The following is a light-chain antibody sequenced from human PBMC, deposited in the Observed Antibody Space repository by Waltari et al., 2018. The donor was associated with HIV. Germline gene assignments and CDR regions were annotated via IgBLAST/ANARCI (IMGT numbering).Light chain of an antibody. V-gene: IGLV1-40*01. CDR2: GNN. CDR3: QSYDNVLTAVI. CDR1: TPNPRANFD. Sequence: SVLTQPPSVSRAPGQTVTVSCTGSTPNPRANFDVHWYPHLPGTAPNLLIYGNNNRPSGVPSRFSGSRSGSSASLAITGLQAEDEADYYCQSYDNVLTAVIFGGGTKVTVL. J-gene: IGLJ2*01.